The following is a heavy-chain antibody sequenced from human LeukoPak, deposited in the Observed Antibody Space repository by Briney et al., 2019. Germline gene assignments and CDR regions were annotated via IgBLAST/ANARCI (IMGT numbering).Heavy chain of an antibody. J-gene: IGHJ4*02. Sequence: GESLRLSCAASDFTFSDYYMNWVRQAPGKGLEWVAYISTSGATKYYADSVKGRFTVSRDNTKKSLFLQLVSLRAEDTAVYYCATSEYALSVATSHFQYWGRGTLVTVSS. CDR3: ATSEYALSVATSHFQY. D-gene: IGHD5-12*01. V-gene: IGHV3-11*01. CDR1: DFTFSDYY. CDR2: ISTSGATK.